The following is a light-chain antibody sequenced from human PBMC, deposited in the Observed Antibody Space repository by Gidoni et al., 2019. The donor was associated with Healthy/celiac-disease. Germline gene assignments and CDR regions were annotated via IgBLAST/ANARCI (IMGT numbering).Light chain of an antibody. V-gene: IGKV3-11*01. CDR3: QQRSNWPLYT. CDR1: QSVSSY. CDR2: DAS. Sequence: DIVLTHSPATLSLSPGERATLSCRASQSVSSYLAWYQQKPGQAPRLLIYDASNRATGIPARFSGSGSGTDFTLTISSLEPEDFAVYYCQQRSNWPLYTFGQXTKLEIK. J-gene: IGKJ2*01.